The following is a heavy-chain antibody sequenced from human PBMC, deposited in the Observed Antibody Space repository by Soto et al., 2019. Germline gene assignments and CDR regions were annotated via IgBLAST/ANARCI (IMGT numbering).Heavy chain of an antibody. CDR2: INPNGGST. D-gene: IGHD2-21*01. J-gene: IGHJ4*02. CDR1: GYTFIHSY. V-gene: IGHV1-46*01. Sequence: QVQLVQSGAEVKKPGASVKISCKASGYTFIHSYIHWVRQAPGQGLEWMAIINPNGGSTNYAQKFQGRVTVTSDTSTTTVSMELISLESDDTAVYFCARSLLQGDFWGQGTLVTVSS. CDR3: ARSLLQGDF.